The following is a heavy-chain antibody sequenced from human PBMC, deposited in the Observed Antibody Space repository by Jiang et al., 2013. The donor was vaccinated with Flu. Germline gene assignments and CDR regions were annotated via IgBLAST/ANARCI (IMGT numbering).Heavy chain of an antibody. V-gene: IGHV3-23*01. D-gene: IGHD6-6*01. CDR1: GFTFSSYA. Sequence: SCAASGFTFSSYAMSWVRQAPGKGLEWVSAISGSGGSTYYADSVKGRFTISRDNSKNTLYLQMNSLRAEDTAVYYCAKAPYSSSSSVKYYFDYWGQGTLVTVSS. J-gene: IGHJ4*02. CDR3: AKAPYSSSSSVKYYFDY. CDR2: ISGSGGST.